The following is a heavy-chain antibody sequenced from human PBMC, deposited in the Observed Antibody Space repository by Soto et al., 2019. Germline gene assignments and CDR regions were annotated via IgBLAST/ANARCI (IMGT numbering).Heavy chain of an antibody. V-gene: IGHV4-61*01. CDR1: GGSVSSGRYF. D-gene: IGHD2-2*01. CDR2: VSSSGNI. Sequence: PSETLSLTCTVSGGSVSSGRYFWSWVRQPPGMGLELIGYVSSSGNINYSPSLMSRVTISLDTSKNQFSLNLRSVTAADTAVYYCARAQPFDSWGQGILVTVS. CDR3: ARAQPFDS. J-gene: IGHJ4*02.